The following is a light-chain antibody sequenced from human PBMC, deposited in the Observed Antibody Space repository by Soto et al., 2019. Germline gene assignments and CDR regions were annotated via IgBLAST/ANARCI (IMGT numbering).Light chain of an antibody. CDR3: QQLNSYPLT. Sequence: DIKLSLSPSFLSATKGDRVTITCRASQGVANYFAWYQQKPGKAPNLLIYAASTLQGGVPSRFSGSGSGTEFTLTISSLQPEDFATYYCQQLNSYPLTFGGGAKV. CDR2: AAS. CDR1: QGVANY. V-gene: IGKV1-9*01. J-gene: IGKJ4*01.